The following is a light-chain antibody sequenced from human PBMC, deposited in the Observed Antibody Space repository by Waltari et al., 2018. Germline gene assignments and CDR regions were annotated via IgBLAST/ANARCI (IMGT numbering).Light chain of an antibody. CDR2: KDT. J-gene: IGLJ3*02. V-gene: IGLV3-25*01. CDR1: ALPKQY. Sequence: SYELTQPPSVSVSPGQTARITCSGDALPKQYAFWYQQKPGQAPVLIIDKDTQRPSGIPERFSGSSSGTTVTMTISGGQADEEADYYCLSGDSSGTSKVFGGGTKLTVL. CDR3: LSGDSSGTSKV.